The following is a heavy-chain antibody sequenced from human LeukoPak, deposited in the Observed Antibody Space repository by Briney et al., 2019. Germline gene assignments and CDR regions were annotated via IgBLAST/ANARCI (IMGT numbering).Heavy chain of an antibody. CDR1: GGSISSSSYY. CDR2: IYYSGST. V-gene: IGHV4-39*02. J-gene: IGHJ3*02. D-gene: IGHD3-3*01. CDR3: ARDGFGDTIAFDI. Sequence: PSETLSLTCTVSGGSISSSSYYWGWIRQPPGKGLEWIGSIYYSGSTYHNPSLKSRVTISVDTSKNQFSLKLSSVTAADTAVYYCARDGFGDTIAFDIWGQGTMVTVSS.